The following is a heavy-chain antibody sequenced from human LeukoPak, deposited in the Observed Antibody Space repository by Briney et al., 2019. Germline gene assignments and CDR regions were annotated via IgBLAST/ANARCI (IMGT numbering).Heavy chain of an antibody. J-gene: IGHJ5*02. CDR2: IRYEGSTK. CDR3: VRDLQRHYVGVAVAGRRRWFDP. CDR1: GSPFSTYG. V-gene: IGHV3-30*02. D-gene: IGHD6-13*01. Sequence: GGPLRLSCAAPGSPFSTYGMPWVRKAPGKGLEWVEFIRYEGSTKYYANSVKARFTFSRDKAKNTLYLQMNSLRAEDTAIYYCVRDLQRHYVGVAVAGRRRWFDPWGQGTLVTVSS.